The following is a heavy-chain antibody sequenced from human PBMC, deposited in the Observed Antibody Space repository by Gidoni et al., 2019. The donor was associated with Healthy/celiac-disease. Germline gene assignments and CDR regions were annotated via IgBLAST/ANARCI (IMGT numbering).Heavy chain of an antibody. V-gene: IGHV4-61*01. J-gene: IGHJ2*01. Sequence: QVQLQESGPGLVKPSETLSLTCTVSGGSVSSGSYYWSWIRQPPGKGLEWIGYIYYSGSTNYNPSLKSRVTISVDTSKNQFSLKLSSVTAADTAVYYCARDSFTIFGVGNWYFDLWGRGTLVTVSS. CDR2: IYYSGST. CDR1: GGSVSSGSYY. D-gene: IGHD3-3*01. CDR3: ARDSFTIFGVGNWYFDL.